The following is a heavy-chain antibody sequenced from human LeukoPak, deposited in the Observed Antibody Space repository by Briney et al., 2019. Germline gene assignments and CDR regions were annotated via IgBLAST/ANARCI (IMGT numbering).Heavy chain of an antibody. D-gene: IGHD5-18*01. Sequence: GGSLRLSCAASGFTVSSTYMSWVRQAPGKGLEWVSVIESGGRTYYADSVKGRFTISRDSSKNTLYLQMNSLRAEDTAVYYCSRLRGYSYGYGDYWGQGTLVTVSS. CDR3: SRLRGYSYGYGDY. CDR2: IESGGRT. J-gene: IGHJ4*02. CDR1: GFTVSSTY. V-gene: IGHV3-66*01.